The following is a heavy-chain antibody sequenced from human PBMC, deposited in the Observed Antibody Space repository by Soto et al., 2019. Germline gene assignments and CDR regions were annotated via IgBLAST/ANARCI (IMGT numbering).Heavy chain of an antibody. CDR2: IYHSGST. V-gene: IGHV4-30-2*01. J-gene: IGHJ5*02. CDR1: GGSISSGGYS. D-gene: IGHD6-13*01. Sequence: QLQLQESGSGLVKPSQTLSLTCAVSGGSISSGGYSWSWIRQPPGKGLEWIGYIYHSGSTYYNPSLKSRVTISVDRSKSQFSLKLSSVTAADTAVYYCARDSYSSSWYVWFDPWGQGTLVTVSS. CDR3: ARDSYSSSWYVWFDP.